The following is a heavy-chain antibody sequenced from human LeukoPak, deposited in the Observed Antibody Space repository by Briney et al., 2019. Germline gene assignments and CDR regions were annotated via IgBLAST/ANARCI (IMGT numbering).Heavy chain of an antibody. CDR3: ARVVRRASYYYYMDV. CDR2: IYYSGST. V-gene: IGHV4-59*12. Sequence: ASETLSLTCAVYGGSFSGYYWSWIRQPPGKGLEWIGYIYYSGSTYYNPSLKSRVTISVDTSKNQFSLKLSSVTAADTAVYYCARVVRRASYYYYMDVWGKGTTVTVSS. CDR1: GGSFSGYY. J-gene: IGHJ6*03. D-gene: IGHD2-21*01.